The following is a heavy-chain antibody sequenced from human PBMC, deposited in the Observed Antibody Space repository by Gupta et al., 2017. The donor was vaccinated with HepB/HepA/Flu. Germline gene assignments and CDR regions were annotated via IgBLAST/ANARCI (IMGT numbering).Heavy chain of an antibody. Sequence: QVQLVQSGAEVKKPGSSVKVSCKASGGTFSSYAISWVRQAPGQGLEWMGGIIPIFGTANYAQKFQGRVTITADESTSTAYMELSSLRSEDTAVYYCARDIVVVPAARSGYYYMDVWGKGTTVTVSS. CDR2: IIPIFGTA. D-gene: IGHD2-2*01. CDR1: GGTFSSYA. CDR3: ARDIVVVPAARSGYYYMDV. V-gene: IGHV1-69*01. J-gene: IGHJ6*03.